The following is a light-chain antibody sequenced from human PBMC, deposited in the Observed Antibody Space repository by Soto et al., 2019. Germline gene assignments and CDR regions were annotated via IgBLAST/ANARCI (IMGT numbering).Light chain of an antibody. J-gene: IGKJ1*01. V-gene: IGKV3-20*01. CDR1: QSVSSSY. CDR3: QKYGSSPRT. Sequence: EIVLTQSPGTLSLSPGERATLSCRARQSVSSSYLAWYQQKPGQAPRLLIYGASSRATGIPDRFSGSGSGTDFTLTISRLEPEDFAVYYCQKYGSSPRTFGQGTKVEIK. CDR2: GAS.